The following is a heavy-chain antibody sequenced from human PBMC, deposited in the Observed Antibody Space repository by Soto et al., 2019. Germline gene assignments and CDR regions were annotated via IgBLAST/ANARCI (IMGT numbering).Heavy chain of an antibody. V-gene: IGHV4-34*02. J-gene: IGHJ4*02. CDR2: INHIGYT. Sequence: QVQLQQWGAGLLKPSETLSLTCAVSGGSFSDFYWTWIRQLPGKGLEWIGEINHIGYTNYNPSLASRVAISVDTSKNQFSLNLRSVTAADTAVYYCGPRGAVAPRGYWGQGTLVTVSS. D-gene: IGHD2-15*01. CDR1: GGSFSDFY. CDR3: GPRGAVAPRGY.